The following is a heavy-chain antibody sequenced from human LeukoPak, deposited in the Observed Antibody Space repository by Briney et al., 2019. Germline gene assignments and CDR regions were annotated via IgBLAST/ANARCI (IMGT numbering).Heavy chain of an antibody. CDR1: GFTFSSYA. J-gene: IGHJ4*02. CDR2: ISYDGSNK. D-gene: IGHD6-6*01. V-gene: IGHV3-30*04. Sequence: GGSLRLSCAASGFTFSSYAMHWGRQAPGKGLEWVAVISYDGSNKYYADSVKGRFTISRDNSKNTLYLQMNSLRAEDTAVYYCARETHSSCFDYWGQGTLVTVSS. CDR3: ARETHSSCFDY.